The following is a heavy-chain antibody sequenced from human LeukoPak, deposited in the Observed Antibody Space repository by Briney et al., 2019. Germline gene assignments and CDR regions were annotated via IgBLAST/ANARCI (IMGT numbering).Heavy chain of an antibody. J-gene: IGHJ4*02. CDR3: ARERYCSSTSCSNPLGY. CDR1: GYTFTSYG. D-gene: IGHD2-2*01. Sequence: ASVKVSCKASGYTFTSYGISWVRQAPGQRLEWMGWISAYNGNTNYAQKLQGRVTMTTDTSTSTAYMELRSLRSDDTAVYYCARERYCSSTSCSNPLGYWGQGTLVTVSS. CDR2: ISAYNGNT. V-gene: IGHV1-18*01.